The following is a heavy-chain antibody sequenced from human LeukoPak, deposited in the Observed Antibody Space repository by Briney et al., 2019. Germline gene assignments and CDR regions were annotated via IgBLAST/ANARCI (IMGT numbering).Heavy chain of an antibody. Sequence: GASVKVFCKASGYTFTGYYMHWVRQAPGQGLEWMGWINPNSGGANYAQKFQGRVTMTRDTSISTAYMELSRLRSDDTAVYYCARDQYCSGGSCYPRDYWGQGTLVTVSS. CDR3: ARDQYCSGGSCYPRDY. J-gene: IGHJ4*02. CDR2: INPNSGGA. V-gene: IGHV1-2*02. CDR1: GYTFTGYY. D-gene: IGHD2-15*01.